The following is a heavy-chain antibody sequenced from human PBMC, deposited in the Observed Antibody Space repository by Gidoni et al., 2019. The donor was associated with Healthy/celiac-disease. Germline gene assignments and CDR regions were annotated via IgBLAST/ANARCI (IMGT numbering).Heavy chain of an antibody. J-gene: IGHJ5*02. CDR1: GFTFSSYA. Sequence: QVQLVESGGGVVQPGRSLRLSCAASGFTFSSYAMHWVRQAPGKGLEWVAVISYDGSNKYYADSVKGRFTISRDNSKNTLYLQMNSLRAEDTAVYCCARDLTLAHGSGGWFDPWGQGTLVTVSS. CDR2: ISYDGSNK. V-gene: IGHV3-30-3*01. D-gene: IGHD3-10*01. CDR3: ARDLTLAHGSGGWFDP.